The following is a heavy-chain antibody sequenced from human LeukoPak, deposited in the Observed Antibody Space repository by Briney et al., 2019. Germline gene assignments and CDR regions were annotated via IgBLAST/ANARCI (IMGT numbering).Heavy chain of an antibody. V-gene: IGHV1-69*05. D-gene: IGHD3-3*01. CDR3: AREDGTRITMYGVGGWFDP. CDR1: GGTFSSYA. J-gene: IGHJ5*02. Sequence: GASVTVSCKASGGTFSSYAISWVRQAPGQGLEWMGGNIPIFGTTNYAQKFQGRVTISTDESTSTAYMELSSLRSEDTAVYYCAREDGTRITMYGVGGWFDPWGQGTLVTVSS. CDR2: NIPIFGTT.